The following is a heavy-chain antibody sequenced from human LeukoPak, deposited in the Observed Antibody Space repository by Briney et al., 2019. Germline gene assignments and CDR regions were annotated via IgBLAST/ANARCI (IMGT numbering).Heavy chain of an antibody. J-gene: IGHJ6*02. Sequence: ASVKVSCKASGYTFSGYYMHWVRQAPGQGLEWMGWINPNSGGTNYAQKFQGRVTMTRDTSISTAYMELSRLRSDDTAVYYCARELKHGTSYGMDVWGQGTTVTVSS. CDR1: GYTFSGYY. CDR3: ARELKHGTSYGMDV. V-gene: IGHV1-2*02. CDR2: INPNSGGT. D-gene: IGHD4/OR15-4a*01.